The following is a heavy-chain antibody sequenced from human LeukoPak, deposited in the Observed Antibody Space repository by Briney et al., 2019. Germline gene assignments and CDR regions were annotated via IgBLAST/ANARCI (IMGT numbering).Heavy chain of an antibody. CDR2: IGGSGGTT. CDR1: GFTFSIYA. D-gene: IGHD2-21*02. J-gene: IGHJ4*02. CDR3: ARGGHDFNPFYW. Sequence: GGSLRLSCAASGFTFSIYAMSWVRQAPGKGLEWVSAIGGSGGTTYYADSVKGRFTISRDNSKNTLFLQLNSLRAEDSAVYYCARGGHDFNPFYWWGQGTLVTVSS. V-gene: IGHV3-23*01.